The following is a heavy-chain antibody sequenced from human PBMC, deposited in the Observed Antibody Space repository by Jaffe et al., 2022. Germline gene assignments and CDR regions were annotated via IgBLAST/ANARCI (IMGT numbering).Heavy chain of an antibody. CDR1: GFTFSSYA. CDR2: ISGSGGST. Sequence: EVQLLESGGGLVQPGGSLRLSCAASGFTFSSYAMSWVRQAPGKGLEWVSAISGSGGSTYYADSVKGRFTISRDNSKNTLYLQMNSLRAEDTAVYYCAKHGGSRQYDFWSGYPDAFDIWGQGTMVTVSS. V-gene: IGHV3-23*01. D-gene: IGHD3-3*01. CDR3: AKHGGSRQYDFWSGYPDAFDI. J-gene: IGHJ3*02.